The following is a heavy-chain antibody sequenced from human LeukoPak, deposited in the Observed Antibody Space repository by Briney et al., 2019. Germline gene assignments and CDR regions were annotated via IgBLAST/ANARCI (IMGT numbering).Heavy chain of an antibody. CDR3: ARDNSGTGSEHYFDS. Sequence: GGSLRLSCAASGFTFDDYAMHWVRQAPGKGLGWVSGINWSGDRIGYADSVKGRFTISRDNAKNSLFLQMNSLRPEDTAFYYCARDNSGTGSEHYFDSWGQGTLVTVSS. D-gene: IGHD3/OR15-3a*01. J-gene: IGHJ4*02. CDR1: GFTFDDYA. V-gene: IGHV3-9*01. CDR2: INWSGDRI.